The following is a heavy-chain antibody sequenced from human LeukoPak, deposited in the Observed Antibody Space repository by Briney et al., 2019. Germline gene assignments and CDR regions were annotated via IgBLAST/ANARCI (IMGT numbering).Heavy chain of an antibody. CDR3: ASRSTYLDY. Sequence: PGGSLRLSCAASGFTFSSYTMNWVRQAPGKGLEWLSYISGGSRTIYYADSVKGRFTISRDNAKNSLYLQTNSLRDEDTAMYYCASRSTYLDYWGQGTLVTVSS. V-gene: IGHV3-48*02. J-gene: IGHJ4*02. D-gene: IGHD5/OR15-5a*01. CDR2: ISGGSRTI. CDR1: GFTFSSYT.